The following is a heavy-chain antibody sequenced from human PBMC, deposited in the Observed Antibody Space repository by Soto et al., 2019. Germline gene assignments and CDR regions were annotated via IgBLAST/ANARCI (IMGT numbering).Heavy chain of an antibody. J-gene: IGHJ4*02. CDR1: GYTSTSYA. CDR3: AVGGLVVVVAATPTTAGY. Sequence: QVQLVQSGAEVKKPGASVKVSCKASGYTSTSYAMHWVRQAPGQRLEWMGWINAGNGNTKYSQKFQGRVTITRDTSASTAYMELSSLRSEDTAVYYCAVGGLVVVVAATPTTAGYWGQGTLVTVSS. D-gene: IGHD2-15*01. V-gene: IGHV1-3*01. CDR2: INAGNGNT.